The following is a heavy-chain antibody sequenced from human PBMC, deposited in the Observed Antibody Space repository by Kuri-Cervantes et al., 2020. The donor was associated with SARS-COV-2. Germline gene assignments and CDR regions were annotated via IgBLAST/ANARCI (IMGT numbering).Heavy chain of an antibody. CDR1: GGSFSGYY. D-gene: IGHD5-18*01. CDR2: INHSGST. CDR3: ASSRGYSYGFFDY. J-gene: IGHJ4*02. Sequence: SQTLSLTCAVYGGSFSGYYWSWIRQPPGKGLEWIGEINHSGSTNYNPSLKSRVTISVDTSKNQFSLKLSSVTAADTAVYYCASSRGYSYGFFDYWGQGTLVTVSS. V-gene: IGHV4-34*01.